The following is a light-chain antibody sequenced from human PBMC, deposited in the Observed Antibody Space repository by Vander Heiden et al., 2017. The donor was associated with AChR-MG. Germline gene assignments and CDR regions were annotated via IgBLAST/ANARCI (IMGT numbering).Light chain of an antibody. CDR1: QGISSW. J-gene: IGKJ2*01. V-gene: IGKV1D-12*01. CDR3: QQTYGLPYT. Sequence: DILMTQSPSSVSASVGDRVTITCRASQGISSWVAWYQQYPGKAPKLLIYAATTLQSGVPSRFSGSVSGTDFSLTITSLQPEDFAIYYCQQTYGLPYTFGQGTKLEIK. CDR2: AAT.